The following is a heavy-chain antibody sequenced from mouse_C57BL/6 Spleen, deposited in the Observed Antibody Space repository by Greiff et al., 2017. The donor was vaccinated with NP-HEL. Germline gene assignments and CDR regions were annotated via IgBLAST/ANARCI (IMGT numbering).Heavy chain of an antibody. CDR1: GYTFTSYW. Sequence: QVQLQQPGTELVKPGASVKLSCKASGYTFTSYWMHWVKQRPGQGLEWIGNINPSNGGTNYNEKFKSKATLTVDQSSSNAYMQLSSLTSEDAAVYYCARRDTTVVARYFDVWGTGTTVTVSS. J-gene: IGHJ1*03. D-gene: IGHD1-1*01. CDR3: ARRDTTVVARYFDV. CDR2: INPSNGGT. V-gene: IGHV1-53*01.